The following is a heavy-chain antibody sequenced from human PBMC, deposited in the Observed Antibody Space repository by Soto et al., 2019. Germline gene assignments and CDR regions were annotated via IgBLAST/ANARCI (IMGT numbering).Heavy chain of an antibody. CDR3: AREKPGSGSYYKNWFDP. CDR2: IYWNDDK. D-gene: IGHD3-10*01. CDR1: GFSLSTSGGG. Sequence: VSGPTLVNPTQTLTLTCTFSGFSLSTSGGGVGWIRQPPGKALEWLALIYWNDDKRYSPSLKSRLTITKDTSKNQVVLTMTNMDPVDTATYYCAREKPGSGSYYKNWFDPWGQGTLVTVSS. V-gene: IGHV2-5*01. J-gene: IGHJ5*02.